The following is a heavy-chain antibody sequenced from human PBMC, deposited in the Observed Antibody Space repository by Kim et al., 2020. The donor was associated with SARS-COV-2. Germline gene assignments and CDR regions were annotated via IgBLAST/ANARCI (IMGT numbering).Heavy chain of an antibody. Sequence: SETLSLTCTVSGNSISSFCWSWIRQSPGKGLEWIGNIFYSGNTNYNPSLKSRVTISVDTSKNQFSLKLRSVTAADTAVYYCARGCDYDHSGYYSVDYWG. J-gene: IGHJ4*01. CDR1: GNSISSFC. D-gene: IGHD3-22*01. CDR2: IFYSGNT. V-gene: IGHV4-59*01. CDR3: ARGCDYDHSGYYSVDY.